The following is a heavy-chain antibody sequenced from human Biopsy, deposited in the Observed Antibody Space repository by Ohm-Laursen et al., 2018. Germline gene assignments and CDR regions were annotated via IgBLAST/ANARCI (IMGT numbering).Heavy chain of an antibody. CDR3: ARHPTGFWFDP. Sequence: SETLSLTCTVSGGSISSSTTYYWAWLRQPPGKGLEWIGSIYNTETTFYNPSLKNQVTISVDTSTNQFSLKVSSVTAADTALYFCARHPTGFWFDPWGHGTLVTVSS. V-gene: IGHV4-39*01. CDR2: IYNTETT. CDR1: GGSISSSTTYY. J-gene: IGHJ5*02.